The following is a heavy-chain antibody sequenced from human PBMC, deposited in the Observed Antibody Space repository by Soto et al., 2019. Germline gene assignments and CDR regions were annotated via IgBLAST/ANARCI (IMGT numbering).Heavy chain of an antibody. D-gene: IGHD2-15*01. CDR2: IYYSGST. CDR1: GGSISSYY. CDR3: ARHCSGGSCSRRDAFDI. J-gene: IGHJ3*02. V-gene: IGHV4-59*01. Sequence: PSETLSLTCTVSGGSISSYYWSWIRQRPGKGLEWIGYIYYSGSTNYNPSLKSRVTISVDTSKNQFSLELTSVTAADTAVYYCARHCSGGSCSRRDAFDIWGQGTVVTVSS.